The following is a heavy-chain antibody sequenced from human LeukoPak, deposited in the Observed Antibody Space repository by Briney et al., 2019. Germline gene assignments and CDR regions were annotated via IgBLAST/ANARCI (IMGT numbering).Heavy chain of an antibody. V-gene: IGHV3-30*18. CDR3: AKETGVAVAGPYFDY. J-gene: IGHJ4*02. CDR1: GFTFSSYG. D-gene: IGHD6-19*01. Sequence: GGSLRLSWAASGFTFSSYGMHWGGQAPGKGLAGVAVISYEGSNKYYADSVKGRFTISRDNSKNTLYLQMNSLRAEDTAVYYCAKETGVAVAGPYFDYWGQGTLVTVSS. CDR2: ISYEGSNK.